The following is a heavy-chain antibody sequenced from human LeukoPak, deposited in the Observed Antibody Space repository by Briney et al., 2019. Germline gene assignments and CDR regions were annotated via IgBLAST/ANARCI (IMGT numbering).Heavy chain of an antibody. CDR3: ARGETVTTLFDY. D-gene: IGHD4-11*01. J-gene: IGHJ4*02. Sequence: SETLSLTCAVYGGSFSGYYWSWIRQPPGKGLEWIGEINHSGSTNYNPSLKSRVTVSVDTSKNQFSLKLSSVTAADTAVYYCARGETVTTLFDYWGQGTLVTVSS. CDR1: GGSFSGYY. V-gene: IGHV4-34*01. CDR2: INHSGST.